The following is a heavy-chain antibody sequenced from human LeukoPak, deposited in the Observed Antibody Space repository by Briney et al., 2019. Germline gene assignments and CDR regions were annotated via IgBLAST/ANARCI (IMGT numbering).Heavy chain of an antibody. Sequence: SETLSLTCTVSGSSINSYYWSWIRQPPGKGLEWIGYIYNSGSTNYNPSLRSRVTISVDTSKNQFSLKLSSVTAADTAVYYCARTHDYGDYPTTYFDFWGQGTLVTVSS. D-gene: IGHD4-17*01. CDR1: GSSINSYY. V-gene: IGHV4-59*01. J-gene: IGHJ4*02. CDR2: IYNSGST. CDR3: ARTHDYGDYPTTYFDF.